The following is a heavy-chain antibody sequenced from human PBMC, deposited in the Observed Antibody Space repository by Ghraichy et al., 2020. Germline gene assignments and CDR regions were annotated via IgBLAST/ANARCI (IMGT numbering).Heavy chain of an antibody. V-gene: IGHV3-23*01. D-gene: IGHD3-22*01. CDR1: RFTFSSYV. CDR3: AKGYYYDSSGYYVAPRNKHYYYYYGMDV. CDR2: ISGSGGSA. J-gene: IGHJ6*02. Sequence: GGSLRLSCAASRFTFSSYVMSWVRQAPGKGLEWVSGISGSGGSAYYADSVKGRFTISRDNSKNTLYLQMNSLRAEDTAVYYCAKGYYYDSSGYYVAPRNKHYYYYYGMDVWGQGTTVTVSS.